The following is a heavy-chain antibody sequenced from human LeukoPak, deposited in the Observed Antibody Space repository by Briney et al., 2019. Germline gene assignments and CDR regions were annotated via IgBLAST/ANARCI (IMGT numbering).Heavy chain of an antibody. CDR1: GGSFTGYY. CDR2: IDHSGST. Sequence: PSETLSLTCAVYGGSFTGYYWSWIRQPPGKGLEWIGEIDHSGSTNYNPSLKSRVTISVDTSKNQFSLKLSSVTAADTAVYYCARAPGNGPEDYWGQGTLVTVSS. CDR3: ARAPGNGPEDY. D-gene: IGHD2-8*01. J-gene: IGHJ4*02. V-gene: IGHV4-34*01.